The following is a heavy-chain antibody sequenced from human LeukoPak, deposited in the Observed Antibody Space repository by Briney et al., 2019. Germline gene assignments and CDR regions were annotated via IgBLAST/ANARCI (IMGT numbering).Heavy chain of an antibody. CDR1: GYTFTSYD. J-gene: IGHJ4*02. Sequence: ASVKVSCKASGYTFTSYDISWVRQATGQGLEWMGWMNPNRGYTGYAQKFQGRVTITRDTSISTAYMELSRLRSEDTAVYYCARVAGSIDYWGQGTLVTVSS. D-gene: IGHD6-19*01. CDR2: MNPNRGYT. CDR3: ARVAGSIDY. V-gene: IGHV1-8*03.